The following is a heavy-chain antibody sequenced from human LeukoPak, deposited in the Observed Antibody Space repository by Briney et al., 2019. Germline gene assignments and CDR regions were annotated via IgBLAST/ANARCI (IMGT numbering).Heavy chain of an antibody. CDR1: GGTFSSYA. J-gene: IGHJ3*02. CDR3: ARSSGPYDSSGSYAFDI. CDR2: IMPRLGTT. Sequence: SVKVSCKASGGTFSSYAISWVRQAPGQGLEWMGGIMPRLGTTKYIEKFQGRVTITADESTSTAYMELSSLRSEYTAVYYCARSSGPYDSSGSYAFDIWGQGTMVTVSS. D-gene: IGHD3-22*01. V-gene: IGHV1-69*01.